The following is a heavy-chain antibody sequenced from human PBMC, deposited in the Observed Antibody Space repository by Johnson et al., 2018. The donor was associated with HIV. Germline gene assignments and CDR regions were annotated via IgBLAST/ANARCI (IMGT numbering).Heavy chain of an antibody. V-gene: IGHV3-7*01. D-gene: IGHD5-24*01. CDR1: GFTFSNYA. CDR2: IKQDGSEK. Sequence: VQLVESGGGLVQPGGSLRLSCAASGFTFSNYAMNWVRQAPGKGLEWVANIKQDGSEKYYVDSVKGRFTISRDNAKNSLYLQMNTLGAEDTTVYYCAKDRSRLHDAFDIWGQGTMVTVSS. CDR3: AKDRSRLHDAFDI. J-gene: IGHJ3*02.